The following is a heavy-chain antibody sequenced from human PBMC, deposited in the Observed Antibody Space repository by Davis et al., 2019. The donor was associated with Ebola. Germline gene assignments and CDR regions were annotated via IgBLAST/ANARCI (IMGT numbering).Heavy chain of an antibody. V-gene: IGHV1-69*04. D-gene: IGHD6-19*01. CDR1: GGTFSSYT. CDR2: IIPILGIA. J-gene: IGHJ4*02. Sequence: SVKVSCKASGGTFSSYTISWVRQAPGQGLEWMGRIIPILGIANYAQKFQGRVTITADKSTSTAYMELSSLRSEDTAVYYCARDLLAVSRFDYWGQGTLVTVSS. CDR3: ARDLLAVSRFDY.